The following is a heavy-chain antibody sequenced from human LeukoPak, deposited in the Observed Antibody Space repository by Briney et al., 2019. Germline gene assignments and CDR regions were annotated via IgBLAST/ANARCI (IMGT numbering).Heavy chain of an antibody. D-gene: IGHD5-24*01. CDR1: GFTSSDYG. CDR2: ISISTTTL. Sequence: GGSRRLSCAAAGFTSSDYGMTWVRQAPGKGLEWLSYISISTTTLYYADSVKGRFSVSRDNAKNSLYLQMNSLRDEDTAIFYCARVGDGHSVNYLDLWGQGAPVTVSS. CDR3: ARVGDGHSVNYLDL. J-gene: IGHJ5*02. V-gene: IGHV3-48*02.